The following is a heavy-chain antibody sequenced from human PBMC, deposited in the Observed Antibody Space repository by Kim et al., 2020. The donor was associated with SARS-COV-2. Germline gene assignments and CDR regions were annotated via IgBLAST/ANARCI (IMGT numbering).Heavy chain of an antibody. CDR3: ARGPYYYYYGMDV. V-gene: IGHV4-34*01. J-gene: IGHJ6*02. Sequence: YNPSLTSRVTISVDTSKNQFSLKLSSVTAADTAVYYCARGPYYYYYGMDVWGQGTTVTVSS.